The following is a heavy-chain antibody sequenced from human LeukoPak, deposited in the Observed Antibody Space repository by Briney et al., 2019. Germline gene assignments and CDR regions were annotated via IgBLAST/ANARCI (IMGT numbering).Heavy chain of an antibody. CDR2: ISYDGSNK. CDR3: AREGASTISHAFDV. J-gene: IGHJ3*01. D-gene: IGHD3-16*01. V-gene: IGHV3-30*07. Sequence: GRSLRLSCAASGFTFSSYAMHWVRQAPGKGLEWVAVISYDGSNKYYADSVKGRFTISRDNSKNTLYLQMNSLRAEDPAVYYCAREGASTISHAFDVWGQGTMVTVSS. CDR1: GFTFSSYA.